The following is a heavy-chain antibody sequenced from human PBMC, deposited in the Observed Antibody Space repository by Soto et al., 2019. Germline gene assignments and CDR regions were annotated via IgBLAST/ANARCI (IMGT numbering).Heavy chain of an antibody. Sequence: SETLSLTCAVYGGSFSAYYWTWIRQPPGKGLEWIGEINHSGSTNYNPSLKSRVTISVDTSKNQFSLKLSSVTAADTAVYYCARVFEASPTAGYNWFDPWGQGTLVTVSS. V-gene: IGHV4-34*01. D-gene: IGHD3-10*02. CDR2: INHSGST. J-gene: IGHJ5*02. CDR1: GGSFSAYY. CDR3: ARVFEASPTAGYNWFDP.